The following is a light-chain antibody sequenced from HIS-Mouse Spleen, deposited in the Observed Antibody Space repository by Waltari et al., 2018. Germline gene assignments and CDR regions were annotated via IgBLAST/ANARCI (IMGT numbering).Light chain of an antibody. V-gene: IGLV3-25*03. CDR3: QSADSSGTGWV. Sequence: SYELTQPPSVSVSPGQTARNTCSGDALTKQYAYWYQQKPGQAPVLVIYKDSERPSGIPERFSGSSSGTTVTLTISGVQAEDEADYYCQSADSSGTGWVFGGGTKLTVL. CDR1: ALTKQY. J-gene: IGLJ3*02. CDR2: KDS.